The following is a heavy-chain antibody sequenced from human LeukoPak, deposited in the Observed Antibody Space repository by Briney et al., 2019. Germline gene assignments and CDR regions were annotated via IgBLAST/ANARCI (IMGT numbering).Heavy chain of an antibody. J-gene: IGHJ4*02. Sequence: PGGSLRLSCAASGFTFSSYGMHWVRQAPGKGLEWVAVIWYDASNKYYGDSVKGRFTISRDNSKNTLYLQMNSLRAEDTAVYYCARDSSRGYSYGPIDYWGQGTLVTVSS. CDR3: ARDSSRGYSYGPIDY. CDR2: IWYDASNK. D-gene: IGHD5-18*01. CDR1: GFTFSSYG. V-gene: IGHV3-33*01.